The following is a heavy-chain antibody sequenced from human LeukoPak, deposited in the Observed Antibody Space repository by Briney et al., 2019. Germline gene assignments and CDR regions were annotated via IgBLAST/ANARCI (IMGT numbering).Heavy chain of an antibody. D-gene: IGHD5-24*01. V-gene: IGHV6-1*01. Sequence: SQTLSVTCVISGDSVSSNSAAWNWIRQSPLRGLEWLGRTYYRSKWYNDYAVSLKSRITINPDTSKNQFSLQLNSVTPEDTAVYYCTRGAPVGSSREFDYWGQGTLVTVSS. J-gene: IGHJ4*02. CDR3: TRGAPVGSSREFDY. CDR2: TYYRSKWYN. CDR1: GDSVSSNSAA.